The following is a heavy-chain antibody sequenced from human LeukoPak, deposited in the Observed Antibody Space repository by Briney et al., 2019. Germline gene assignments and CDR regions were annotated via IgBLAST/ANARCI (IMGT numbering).Heavy chain of an antibody. D-gene: IGHD4-23*01. J-gene: IGHJ4*02. CDR2: ISGSGGST. CDR3: AKDLYYGGNSAFDY. CDR1: GFTFYAYA. Sequence: GGSLRLSCAASGFTFYAYAMNWVRQAPGKGLEWVSAISGSGGSTYYADSVKGRFTISRDNSKNTLYLQMNSLRAEDPAVYYCAKDLYYGGNSAFDYWGQGTLVTVSS. V-gene: IGHV3-23*01.